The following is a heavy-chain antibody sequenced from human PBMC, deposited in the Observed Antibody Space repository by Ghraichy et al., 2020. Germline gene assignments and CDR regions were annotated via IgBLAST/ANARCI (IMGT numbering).Heavy chain of an antibody. D-gene: IGHD3-22*01. CDR1: GFTFSSYW. Sequence: GESLNISCAASGFTFSSYWMHWVRQAPGKGLVWVSRINSDGSSTSYADSVKGRFTISRDNAKNTLYLQMNSLRAEYTAVYYCARGGPDYYDSSGYYFPSIDYWGQGTLVTVSS. V-gene: IGHV3-74*01. CDR2: INSDGSST. CDR3: ARGGPDYYDSSGYYFPSIDY. J-gene: IGHJ4*02.